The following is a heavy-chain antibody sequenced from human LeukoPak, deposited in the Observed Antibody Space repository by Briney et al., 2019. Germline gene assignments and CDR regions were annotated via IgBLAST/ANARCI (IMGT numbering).Heavy chain of an antibody. CDR3: AKAYYDSSGYSYYFDY. D-gene: IGHD3-22*01. V-gene: IGHV3-21*01. J-gene: IGHJ4*02. CDR2: ISGSSSYL. Sequence: PGGSLRLSCAPSGFPFSAYSMNWVRQAPGKGLEWVSSISGSSSYLYYADSVKGRFTISRDNAKNSLYLHMNSLRAEDTAVYYCAKAYYDSSGYSYYFDYWGQGTLVTVSS. CDR1: GFPFSAYS.